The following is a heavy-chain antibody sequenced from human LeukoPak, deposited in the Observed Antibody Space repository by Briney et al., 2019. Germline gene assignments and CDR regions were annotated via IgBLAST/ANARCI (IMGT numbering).Heavy chain of an antibody. J-gene: IGHJ4*02. Sequence: GGSLRPSCAASGFTVSSNYMSWVRQAPGKGLEWVSVIYSGGSTYYADSVKGRFTISRDNSKNTLYLQMNSLRAEDTAIYYCARDLRIVSGSYLDYWGQGTLVTVSS. V-gene: IGHV3-66*01. D-gene: IGHD1-26*01. CDR2: IYSGGST. CDR3: ARDLRIVSGSYLDY. CDR1: GFTVSSNY.